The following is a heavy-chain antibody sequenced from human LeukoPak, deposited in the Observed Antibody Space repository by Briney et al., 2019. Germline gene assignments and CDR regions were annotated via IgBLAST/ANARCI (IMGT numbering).Heavy chain of an antibody. J-gene: IGHJ4*02. CDR3: AKDRAQQLVLDF. D-gene: IGHD6-13*01. CDR1: GFTFSRFS. V-gene: IGHV3-23*01. Sequence: PGGSLRLSCAASGFTFSRFSMNWARQAPGKGLEWVSAIIGSGSSTYYADSVKGRFTISRDNSKNTLFLQMNSLRAEDTAVYYCAKDRAQQLVLDFWGQGTLVTVSS. CDR2: IIGSGSST.